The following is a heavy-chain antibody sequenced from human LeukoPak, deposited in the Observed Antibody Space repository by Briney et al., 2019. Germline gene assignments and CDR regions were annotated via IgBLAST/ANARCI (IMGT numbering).Heavy chain of an antibody. D-gene: IGHD3-10*01. CDR1: GYSISTGYY. Sequence: SEPLSLTCTVSGYSISTGYYWDWIRQPPGTGLEWIGTFYQGGSTHYNPSLRSRVTISVDTPKNQFSLNLTSVTAADTPVYYCAGNYYGSGSYYSEDRYWGQGTLVTVSS. V-gene: IGHV4-38-2*02. J-gene: IGHJ4*02. CDR3: AGNYYGSGSYYSEDRY. CDR2: FYQGGST.